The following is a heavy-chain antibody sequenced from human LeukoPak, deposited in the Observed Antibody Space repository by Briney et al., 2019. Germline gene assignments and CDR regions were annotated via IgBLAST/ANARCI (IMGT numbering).Heavy chain of an antibody. CDR3: AREISPSYSFDI. J-gene: IGHJ3*02. V-gene: IGHV3-33*01. D-gene: IGHD2/OR15-2a*01. CDR2: IWSGGINK. CDR1: GFTFSSYG. Sequence: PGGSLRLSCAASGFTFSSYGMHWVGQAPGKGLEWVAVIWSGGINKYYADSAKGRFTISRDNSKNTLYLQMNSLRAEGTAVYYCAREISPSYSFDIWGQGTMVTVSS.